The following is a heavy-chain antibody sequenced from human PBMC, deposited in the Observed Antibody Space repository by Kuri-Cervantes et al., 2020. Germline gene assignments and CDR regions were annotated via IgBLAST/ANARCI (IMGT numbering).Heavy chain of an antibody. CDR2: ISWNSATI. Sequence: GGSLRLSCAASGFTFDDYAMHWVRQAPGKGLEWVSGISWNSATIYYADSVKGRFTISRDNAKNSLYLQMNSLRDEDTAVYYCARSFRRGIWGQGTLVTVSS. D-gene: IGHD3-16*01. CDR3: ARSFRRGI. J-gene: IGHJ4*02. CDR1: GFTFDDYA. V-gene: IGHV3-9*01.